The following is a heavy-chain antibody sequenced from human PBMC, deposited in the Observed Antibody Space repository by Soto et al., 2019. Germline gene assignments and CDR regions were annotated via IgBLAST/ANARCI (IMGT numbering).Heavy chain of an antibody. J-gene: IGHJ6*02. D-gene: IGHD6-25*01. CDR2: ISWDGGST. V-gene: IGHV3-43*01. Sequence: PGGSLRLSCAASGFTFDDYTMHWVRQAPGKGLEWVSLISWDGGSTYYADSVKGRFTISRDNSKNSLYLQMNSLRTEDTALYYCAKDLAAAGAMDKYYYGMDVWGQGTTVTVSS. CDR3: AKDLAAAGAMDKYYYGMDV. CDR1: GFTFDDYT.